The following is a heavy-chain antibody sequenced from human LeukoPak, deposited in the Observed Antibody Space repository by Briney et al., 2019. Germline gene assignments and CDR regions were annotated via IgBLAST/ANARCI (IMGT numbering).Heavy chain of an antibody. Sequence: GGSLRLSCAASGFTFSSYEMNWVRQAPGKGLEWVSIIFGADKNTTYYADSVKGRFTVSRDNSKNTLDLQMTDLRPEDTAIYYCAKRNTMVRGGPCFDYWGQGILVAVSS. J-gene: IGHJ4*02. CDR2: IFGADKNTT. CDR1: GFTFSSYE. D-gene: IGHD3-10*01. CDR3: AKRNTMVRGGPCFDY. V-gene: IGHV3-23*01.